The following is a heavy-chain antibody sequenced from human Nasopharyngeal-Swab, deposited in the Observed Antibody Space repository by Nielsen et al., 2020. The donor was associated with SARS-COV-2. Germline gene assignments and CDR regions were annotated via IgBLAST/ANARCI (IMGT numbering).Heavy chain of an antibody. CDR1: GFTFSSYG. Sequence: GESLKISCAASGFTFSSYGMHWVRQAPGKGLEWVAVIWYDGSNKYYADSVKGRFTISRDNSKNTLYLQMNSLRAEDTAVYYCASMEYSSLYSHYYYGMDVWGQGTTVTVSS. D-gene: IGHD6-6*01. CDR2: IWYDGSNK. V-gene: IGHV3-33*01. CDR3: ASMEYSSLYSHYYYGMDV. J-gene: IGHJ6*02.